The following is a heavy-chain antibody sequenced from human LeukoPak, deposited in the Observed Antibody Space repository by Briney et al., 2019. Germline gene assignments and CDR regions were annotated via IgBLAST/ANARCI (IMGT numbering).Heavy chain of an antibody. CDR1: GYTFTGYY. D-gene: IGHD3-22*01. CDR2: INPNRGGT. Sequence: ASVTVSCKASGYTFTGYYMHWVGQAPGQGLEWMGWINPNRGGTNYAQKFQGRVTITRDTSISTAYMEQSRLRSDDTAVYYCARSLSLPYYYDSSGFGYWGQGTLVTVSS. CDR3: ARSLSLPYYYDSSGFGY. V-gene: IGHV1-2*02. J-gene: IGHJ4*02.